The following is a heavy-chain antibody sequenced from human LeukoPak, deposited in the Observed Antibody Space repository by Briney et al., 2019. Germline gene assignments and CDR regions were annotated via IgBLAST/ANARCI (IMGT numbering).Heavy chain of an antibody. CDR1: GFSFSAYI. D-gene: IGHD1-26*01. V-gene: IGHV3-21*01. CDR3: ARWLVGALKPGAFDV. Sequence: GGSLRLSCAASGFSFSAYIMNWVRQAPGKGLEWVSSISSNSNYIYYADSVRGRFTISRDNSKNSLFLQMNSLRAEDTAVYCCARWLVGALKPGAFDVWGQGTMVTVSS. J-gene: IGHJ3*01. CDR2: ISSNSNYI.